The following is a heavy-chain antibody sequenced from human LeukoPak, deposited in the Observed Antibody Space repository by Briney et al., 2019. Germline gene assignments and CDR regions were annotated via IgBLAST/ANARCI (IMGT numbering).Heavy chain of an antibody. Sequence: GGSLRLSCAASGFTFSSYAMSWVRQAPGKGLEWVSAISGSGGSTYYADSVKGRFTISRDNSRNTLYLQMNSLRAEGTAVYYCAKLRYSSSWYALDYWGQGTLVTVSS. CDR1: GFTFSSYA. CDR3: AKLRYSSSWYALDY. D-gene: IGHD6-13*01. J-gene: IGHJ4*02. CDR2: ISGSGGST. V-gene: IGHV3-23*01.